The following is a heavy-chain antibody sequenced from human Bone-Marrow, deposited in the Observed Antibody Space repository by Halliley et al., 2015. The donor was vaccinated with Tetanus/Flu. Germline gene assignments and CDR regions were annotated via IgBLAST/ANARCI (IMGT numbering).Heavy chain of an antibody. CDR3: ARITAGTRHFDI. J-gene: IGHJ4*02. V-gene: IGHV4-61*01. CDR2: LFYSGST. D-gene: IGHD1-7*01. CDR1: GGSVGSRSYY. Sequence: TLSLTCSVSGGSVGSRSYYWSWIRQPPGKGLEWIGDLFYSGSTNYNPSLKSRVSISKDMSKDRFSLNLLSVTAADTAVYYCARITAGTRHFDIWGQGTLVTVSS.